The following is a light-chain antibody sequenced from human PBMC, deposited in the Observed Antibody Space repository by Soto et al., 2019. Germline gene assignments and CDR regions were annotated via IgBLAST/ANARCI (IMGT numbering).Light chain of an antibody. J-gene: IGLJ2*01. Sequence: QSALTQPASVSGSPGQSITISCTGTSSDVGGYNYVSWYQQHPGKAPKLMIYEVSNRPSGVSNRFSGSKSANTASLTISGLQAEDEADYYCSSYTSSYTVIFGGGTKLTVL. CDR2: EVS. CDR3: SSYTSSYTVI. V-gene: IGLV2-14*01. CDR1: SSDVGGYNY.